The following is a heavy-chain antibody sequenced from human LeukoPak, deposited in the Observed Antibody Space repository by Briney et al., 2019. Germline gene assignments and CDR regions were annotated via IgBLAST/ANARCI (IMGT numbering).Heavy chain of an antibody. CDR1: GFTFSSYA. D-gene: IGHD3-16*01. V-gene: IGHV3-64*01. CDR3: ARGDYYYYYMDV. Sequence: PGGSLRLSCAASGFTFSSYAMHWVRQAPGKGLEYVSAISSNGGSTYYANSVKGRFTISRDNSKNTLYLQMNSLRAEDTAVYYCARGDYYYYYMDVWGKGTTVTVSS. CDR2: ISSNGGST. J-gene: IGHJ6*03.